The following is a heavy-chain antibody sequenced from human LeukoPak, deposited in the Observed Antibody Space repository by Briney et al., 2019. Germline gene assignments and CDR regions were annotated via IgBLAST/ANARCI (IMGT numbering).Heavy chain of an antibody. CDR2: IYHSGST. CDR3: ARVVPAAIVDAFDI. CDR1: GGSISSCNW. V-gene: IGHV4-4*02. D-gene: IGHD2-2*02. Sequence: SETLSLTCTVSGGSISSCNWWSWVRQPPGKGLEWIGEIYHSGSTNYNPSLKSRVTISVDKSKNQFSLKLSSVTAADTAVYYCARVVPAAIVDAFDIWGQGTMVTVSS. J-gene: IGHJ3*02.